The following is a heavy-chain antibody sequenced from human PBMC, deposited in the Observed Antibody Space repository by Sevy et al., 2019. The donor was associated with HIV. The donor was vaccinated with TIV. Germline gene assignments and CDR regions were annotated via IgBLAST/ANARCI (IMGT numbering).Heavy chain of an antibody. V-gene: IGHV3-21*04. CDR3: VRDSSGFQ. J-gene: IGHJ4*02. CDR2: ISRNSTFS. CDR1: GFTFSTYS. D-gene: IGHD3-22*01. Sequence: GGSLRLSCAASGFTFSTYSMNWVRQAPGKGLEWVSLISRNSTFSYYADSVKDRFSISIDNAKNSKNLQMNSLRVEDTAIYYCVRDSSGFQWGQGIMVTVSS.